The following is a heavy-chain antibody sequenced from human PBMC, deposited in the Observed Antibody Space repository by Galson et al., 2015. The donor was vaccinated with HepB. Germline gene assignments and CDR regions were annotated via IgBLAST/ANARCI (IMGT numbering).Heavy chain of an antibody. CDR2: INTNTGNP. CDR1: GYTFTSYA. D-gene: IGHD1-26*01. CDR3: ARLWELPREGDRNFDY. V-gene: IGHV7-4-1*02. Sequence: SVKVSCKASGYTFTSYAMNWVRQAPGQGLEWMGWINTNTGNPTYAQGFTGRFVFSLDTSVSTAYLQISSLKAEDTAVYYCARLWELPREGDRNFDYWGQGPRSPSPQ. J-gene: IGHJ4*02.